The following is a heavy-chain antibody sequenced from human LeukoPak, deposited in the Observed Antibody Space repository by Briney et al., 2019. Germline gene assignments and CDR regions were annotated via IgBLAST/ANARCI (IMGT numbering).Heavy chain of an antibody. D-gene: IGHD1-26*01. CDR3: ARVKWELHHYGMDV. Sequence: SPSETLSLTCTVSGGSISSYYWSWIRQPPGKGLEWIGYIYYRGSTNYNPSLKSRVTISVDTSKNQFSPKLSSVTAADTAVYYCARVKWELHHYGMDVWGQGTTVTVSS. J-gene: IGHJ6*02. CDR1: GGSISSYY. V-gene: IGHV4-59*01. CDR2: IYYRGST.